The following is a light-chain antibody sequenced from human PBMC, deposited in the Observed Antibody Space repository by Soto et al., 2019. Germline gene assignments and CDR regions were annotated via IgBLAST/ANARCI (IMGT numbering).Light chain of an antibody. CDR1: QSVSSN. J-gene: IGKJ2*01. CDR2: CAS. CDR3: QQYNNWPQT. V-gene: IGKV3-15*01. Sequence: EIVMTQSPATLSVSPGERATLSCRASQSVSSNLAWYQQKPVQAPRLLIYCASTRATGIPARFSGSGSGTEFTLTISSLQSEDFAVYYCQQYNNWPQTFGQGTKLEIK.